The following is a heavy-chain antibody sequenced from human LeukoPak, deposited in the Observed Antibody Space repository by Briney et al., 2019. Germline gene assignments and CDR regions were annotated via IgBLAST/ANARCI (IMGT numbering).Heavy chain of an antibody. CDR2: INHSGST. V-gene: IGHV4-34*01. D-gene: IGHD3-16*01. CDR1: GGSFSGYY. CDR3: ARLRSYYYYGMGV. Sequence: SETLSLTCAVYGGSFSGYYWSWIRQPPGKGLEWIGEINHSGSTNYNPSLKSRVTISVDTSKNQFSLKLSSVTAADTAVYYCARLRSYYYYGMGVWGQGTTVTVSS. J-gene: IGHJ6*02.